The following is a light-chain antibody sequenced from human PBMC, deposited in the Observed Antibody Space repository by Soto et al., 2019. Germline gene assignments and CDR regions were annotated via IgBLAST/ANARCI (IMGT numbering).Light chain of an antibody. CDR2: GAS. CDR1: QSVSSSY. V-gene: IGKV3-20*01. Sequence: EIVLTQSPGTLSLSPGGIATLSCRASQSVSSSYLAWYQQIPGQAPRLLIYGASSRATGIPDRFSGRGSGTDFTVTISSLEPEGVAVYYCPLYGTSPPYTLGQGTKLEIK. CDR3: PLYGTSPPYT. J-gene: IGKJ2*01.